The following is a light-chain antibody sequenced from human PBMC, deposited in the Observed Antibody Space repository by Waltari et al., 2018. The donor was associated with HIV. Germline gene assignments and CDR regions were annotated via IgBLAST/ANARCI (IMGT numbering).Light chain of an antibody. CDR3: SSYPAATTVF. J-gene: IGLJ2*01. V-gene: IGLV2-14*01. Sequence: QSALTQPASVSGSPGQSITIPCPGTSSNIGSHNYVPWYQHHPGKAPKLPIGELMYGPSGGPRRFSASKPGNAASLTISGRLSEAEAIYYCSSYPAATTVFFGGGTRVTVL. CDR1: SSNIGSHNY. CDR2: ELM.